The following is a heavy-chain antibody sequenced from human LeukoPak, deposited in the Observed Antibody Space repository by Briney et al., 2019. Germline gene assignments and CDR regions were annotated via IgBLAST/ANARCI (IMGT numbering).Heavy chain of an antibody. D-gene: IGHD3-10*01. J-gene: IGHJ4*02. CDR1: GGTFKTYS. V-gene: IGHV1-69*13. CDR2: IFPMFGIA. CDR3: AREVAVHHPAFGD. Sequence: SVSVSCTSSGGTFKTYSMCWVRQAPGQGLEWMGDIFPMFGIANYAQRFQGRVTMTADASTNTAYLELSSLTFEDTAVYYCAREVAVHHPAFGDWGQGTLVTVSS.